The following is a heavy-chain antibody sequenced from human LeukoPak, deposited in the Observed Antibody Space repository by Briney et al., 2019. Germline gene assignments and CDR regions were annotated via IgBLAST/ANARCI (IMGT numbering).Heavy chain of an antibody. CDR3: ARLWITIFGVVISDAFDI. CDR2: INPNSGGT. V-gene: IGHV1-2*06. J-gene: IGHJ3*02. Sequence: ASVKVSCKASGYTFTGYYMHWVRQAPGQGLEWMGRINPNSGGTNYAQEFQGRVTMTRDTSISTAYMELSRLRSDDTAVCYCARLWITIFGVVISDAFDIWGQGTMVTVSS. D-gene: IGHD3-3*01. CDR1: GYTFTGYY.